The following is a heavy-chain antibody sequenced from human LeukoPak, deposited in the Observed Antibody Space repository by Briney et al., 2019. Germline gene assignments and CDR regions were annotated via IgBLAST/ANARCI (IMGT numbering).Heavy chain of an antibody. CDR1: GWFINHSSYY. CDR3: ARVVVSWQQLVSTTVNWFDP. CDR2: IYYSGST. J-gene: IGHJ5*02. D-gene: IGHD6-13*01. V-gene: IGHV4-39*07. Sequence: SETLFPTPTFSGWFINHSSYYWGRIPPPPREGLGGIGGIYYSGSTYYNPSLKSRVTISVDTSKNQFSLKLSSVTAADTAVYYCARVVVSWQQLVSTTVNWFDPWGQGTLVTVSS.